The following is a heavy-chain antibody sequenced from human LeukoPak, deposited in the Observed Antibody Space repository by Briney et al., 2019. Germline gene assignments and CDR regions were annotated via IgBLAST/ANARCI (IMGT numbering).Heavy chain of an antibody. Sequence: ASVKVSCKVSGYTLTELSMHWVRQAPGKGLEWMGGFDPEDGETIYAQKFQGRVTMTEDTSTDTAYMELNSLRAEDTAVYYCAKVPSMGGTAMGPFDYWGQGTLVTVSS. CDR2: FDPEDGET. D-gene: IGHD5-18*01. J-gene: IGHJ4*02. CDR3: AKVPSMGGTAMGPFDY. CDR1: GYTLTELS. V-gene: IGHV1-24*01.